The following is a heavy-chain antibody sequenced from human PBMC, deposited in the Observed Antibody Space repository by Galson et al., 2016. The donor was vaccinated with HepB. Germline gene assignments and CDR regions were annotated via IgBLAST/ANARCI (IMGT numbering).Heavy chain of an antibody. CDR2: INPDSGNT. CDR1: GYIFSSYA. D-gene: IGHD2-8*02. CDR3: ARDDGNDWCLSL. Sequence: SVKVSCKASGYIFSSYALHWVRQAPGQRLEWMGWINPDSGNTKYSQKFQGRVTITRDTSASTVYMELSRLRSEDTALYFCARDDGNDWCLSLWGQGTLVTVSS. V-gene: IGHV1-3*01. J-gene: IGHJ4*02.